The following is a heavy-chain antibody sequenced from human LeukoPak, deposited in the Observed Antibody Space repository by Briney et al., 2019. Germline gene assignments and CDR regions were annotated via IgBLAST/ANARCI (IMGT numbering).Heavy chain of an antibody. CDR3: ARGGYGGNFDFDY. CDR1: GGSITSSSYY. CDR2: IYYTGGT. V-gene: IGHV4-39*07. D-gene: IGHD4-23*01. J-gene: IGHJ4*02. Sequence: SETLSLTCSVSGGSITSSSYYWGWIRQPPERGLEWIGSIYYTGGTYYSPSLKSRVTISVDTSKNQFSLNLSSVTAADTAVYYCARGGYGGNFDFDYWGQGTLVTVSS.